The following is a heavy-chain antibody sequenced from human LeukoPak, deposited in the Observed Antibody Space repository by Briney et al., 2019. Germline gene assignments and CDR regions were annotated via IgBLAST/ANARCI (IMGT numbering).Heavy chain of an antibody. CDR1: GYTFTGYY. D-gene: IGHD2/OR15-2a*01. CDR3: ARVYGKRAPPALDY. J-gene: IGHJ4*02. V-gene: IGHV1-2*02. CDR2: INPNSGGT. Sequence: GASVKVSCKASGYTFTGYYMHWVRQAPGQGLEWMGWINPNSGGTNCAQKFQGRVTMTRDTSISTAYMELSRLRSDDTAVYYCARVYGKRAPPALDYWGQGTLVTVSS.